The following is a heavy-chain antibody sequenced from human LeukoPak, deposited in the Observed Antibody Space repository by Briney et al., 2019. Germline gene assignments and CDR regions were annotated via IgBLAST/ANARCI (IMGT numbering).Heavy chain of an antibody. D-gene: IGHD2-15*01. Sequence: GGSLRLSCAASGFTFSNAWMSWVRQAPGKGLEWVGRIKSKTDGGTTDYAAPVKGRFTISRDDSKNTLYLQMNSLRAEDTAVYYCARVSEWWGERLFDYWGQGTLVTVSS. CDR3: ARVSEWWGERLFDY. CDR2: IKSKTDGGTT. V-gene: IGHV3-15*01. J-gene: IGHJ4*02. CDR1: GFTFSNAW.